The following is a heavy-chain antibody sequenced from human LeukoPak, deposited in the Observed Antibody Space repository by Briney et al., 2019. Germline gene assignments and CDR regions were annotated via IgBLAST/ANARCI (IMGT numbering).Heavy chain of an antibody. Sequence: ASVKVSCKASGYTFTGYYMHWVRQAPGQGLEWMGWINPNSGVTNYAQKFQGRVTMTRDTSISTAYMELSRLRSDDTAVYYCARVPLNWGLVDYWGQGTLVTVSS. J-gene: IGHJ4*02. CDR3: ARVPLNWGLVDY. V-gene: IGHV1-2*02. CDR1: GYTFTGYY. D-gene: IGHD7-27*01. CDR2: INPNSGVT.